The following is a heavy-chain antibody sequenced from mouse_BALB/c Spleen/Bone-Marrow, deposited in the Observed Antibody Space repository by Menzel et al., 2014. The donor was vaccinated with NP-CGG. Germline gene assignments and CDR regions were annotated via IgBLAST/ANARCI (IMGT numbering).Heavy chain of an antibody. Sequence: LKESGTVLARPGAAVKMSCKASGYTFSNYWMHWVKQRPGQGLEWIGTIYPGNSDTTYNQKFKGKATLTAVTSTSTAYMELSSLTNEDSAVYYCTTLARNKFDYWGQGTTLTVSS. CDR3: TTLARNKFDY. D-gene: IGHD3-1*01. CDR1: GYTFSNYW. CDR2: IYPGNSDT. J-gene: IGHJ2*01. V-gene: IGHV1-5*01.